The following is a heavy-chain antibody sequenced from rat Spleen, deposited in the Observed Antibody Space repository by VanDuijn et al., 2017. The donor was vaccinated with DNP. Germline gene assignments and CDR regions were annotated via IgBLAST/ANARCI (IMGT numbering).Heavy chain of an antibody. Sequence: EVQLVESGGGLVQPGRSLKLSCVASGFTFNNYWMTWIRQAPGKGLEWVASITNTGGSTYYPDSVKGRFTISRDNAKSTLYLQMNSLRSEDTATYYCTRDKVYYDGYYHVPHFDYWGQGVMVTVSS. J-gene: IGHJ2*01. CDR2: ITNTGGST. CDR3: TRDKVYYDGYYHVPHFDY. D-gene: IGHD1-12*03. V-gene: IGHV5-31*01. CDR1: GFTFNNYW.